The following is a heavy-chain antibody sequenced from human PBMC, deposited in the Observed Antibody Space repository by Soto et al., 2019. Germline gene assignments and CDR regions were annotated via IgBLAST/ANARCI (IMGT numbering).Heavy chain of an antibody. J-gene: IGHJ4*02. CDR3: ARSDYGDPTLLDY. V-gene: IGHV4-30-2*01. CDR1: GGSISSGGYS. D-gene: IGHD4-17*01. CDR2: IYHSGST. Sequence: QLQLQESGPGLVKPSQTLSLTCAVSGGSISSGGYSWSCIRQPPGKGLEWIGYIYHSGSTYYNPALKSLVTRAVYRSKNQFSLKLSSVTAADTAVYYCARSDYGDPTLLDYWGQGTLVTVSS.